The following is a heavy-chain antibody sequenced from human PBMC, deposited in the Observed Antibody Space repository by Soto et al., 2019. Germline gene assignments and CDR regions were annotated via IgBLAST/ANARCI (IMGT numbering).Heavy chain of an antibody. CDR3: ARDIRGYGSGSHDAFDI. Sequence: EVQLVESGGGLVQPGGSLRLSCAASGFTFSSYWMSWVRQAPGKGLEWVANIKQDGSEKYYVDSVKGRFTISRDNAKNSLYLQMNSLRAEDTAVYYCARDIRGYGSGSHDAFDIWGQATMVTVSS. CDR2: IKQDGSEK. V-gene: IGHV3-7*01. CDR1: GFTFSSYW. J-gene: IGHJ3*02. D-gene: IGHD3-10*01.